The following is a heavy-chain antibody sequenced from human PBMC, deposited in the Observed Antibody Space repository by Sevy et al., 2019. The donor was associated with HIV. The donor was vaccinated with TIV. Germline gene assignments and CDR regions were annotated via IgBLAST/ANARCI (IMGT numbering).Heavy chain of an antibody. Sequence: GGSLRLSCGASRFIFSKHEMHWVRQAPGKGLEWVSYITTIGSVIYYSDSVKGRFTVSRDNAKNSLYLQMNSLRAEDTAIYYRARTLVEVAATDAFDIWGQGTVVTVSS. CDR1: RFIFSKHE. J-gene: IGHJ3*02. D-gene: IGHD2-15*01. CDR2: ITTIGSVI. V-gene: IGHV3-48*03. CDR3: ARTLVEVAATDAFDI.